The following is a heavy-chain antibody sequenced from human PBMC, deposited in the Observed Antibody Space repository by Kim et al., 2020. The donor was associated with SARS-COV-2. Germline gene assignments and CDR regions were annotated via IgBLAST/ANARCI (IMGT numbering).Heavy chain of an antibody. CDR3: ARERVGGAFDY. D-gene: IGHD1-26*01. Sequence: ASVKVSCKASGFTFSDYAMYWVRQAPGQRLEWMGWINAGSGNTRYSQKFQGRVTITRDTSASTAYMDLTSLRFEDTAVYYFARERVGGAFDYWGQGTLVT. CDR2: INAGSGNT. CDR1: GFTFSDYA. J-gene: IGHJ4*02. V-gene: IGHV1-3*01.